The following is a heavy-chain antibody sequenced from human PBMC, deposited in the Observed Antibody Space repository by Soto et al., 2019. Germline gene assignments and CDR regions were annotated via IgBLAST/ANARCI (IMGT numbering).Heavy chain of an antibody. Sequence: QDQLVQSGGEVKKPGASVKVSCKASGYSFTNYGITWVRQAPGQGCEWMGWISAYNGDTNYAEKLQGRVTMTTDATTSTAYLELRSPRSDDTAVYYCARDRGVAPPVAGNTHYYYYMDVWGKGTTVTVSS. CDR2: ISAYNGDT. J-gene: IGHJ6*03. CDR1: GYSFTNYG. V-gene: IGHV1-18*01. D-gene: IGHD6-19*01. CDR3: ARDRGVAPPVAGNTHYYYYMDV.